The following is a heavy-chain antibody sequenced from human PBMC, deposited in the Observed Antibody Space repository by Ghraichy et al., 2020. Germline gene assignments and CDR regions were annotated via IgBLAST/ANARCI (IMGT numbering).Heavy chain of an antibody. V-gene: IGHV3-23*01. J-gene: IGHJ4*02. Sequence: LSLTCAASGFTFSSFAMSWVRQAPGKGLEWVSSISSSGGGTYYADSVKGRFTISRDNSKNTLYLQMNSLRAEDRAVYYCAKGGSRYSDSSGYYNYWGQGTLVTVSS. D-gene: IGHD3-22*01. CDR3: AKGGSRYSDSSGYYNY. CDR2: ISSSGGGT. CDR1: GFTFSSFA.